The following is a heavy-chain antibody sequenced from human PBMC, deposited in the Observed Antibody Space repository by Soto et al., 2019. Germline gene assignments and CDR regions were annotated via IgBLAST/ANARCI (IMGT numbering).Heavy chain of an antibody. J-gene: IGHJ4*02. CDR1: GGSISSGDYY. Sequence: SETLSLTCTVSGGSISSGDYYWSWIRQPSGKGLEWIGYIYYSGSTYYNPSLKSRVTISVDTSKNQFSLKLSSVTAADTAVYYCARDRFVYGSGSGDFDYWGQGTLVTVSS. CDR2: IYYSGST. CDR3: ARDRFVYGSGSGDFDY. V-gene: IGHV4-30-4*01. D-gene: IGHD3-10*01.